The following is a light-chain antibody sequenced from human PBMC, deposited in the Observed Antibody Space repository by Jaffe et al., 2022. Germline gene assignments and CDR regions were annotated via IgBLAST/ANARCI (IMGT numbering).Light chain of an antibody. CDR2: GAS. J-gene: IGKJ2*01. CDR3: QQSYSTLLYT. V-gene: IGKV1-39*01. CDR1: QSISSY. Sequence: DIQMTQSPSSLSASVGDIVTITCRASQSISSYLNWYQQKPGKAPKLLIYGASSLQSGVPSRFSGSGFGTDFILTISSLQPEDFATYYCQQSYSTLLYTFGQGTKLEIK.